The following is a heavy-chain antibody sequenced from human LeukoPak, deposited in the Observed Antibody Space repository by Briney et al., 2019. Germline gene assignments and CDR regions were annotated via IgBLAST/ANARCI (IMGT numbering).Heavy chain of an antibody. Sequence: GGSLGLSCAASGFTFSDYYMSWIRQAPGKGLEWVSYISSSGSTIYYADSVKGRFTISRDNAKNSLYLQMNSLRAEDTAVYYCARDQLELRAFDIWGQGTMVTVSS. D-gene: IGHD1-7*01. CDR1: GFTFSDYY. J-gene: IGHJ3*02. V-gene: IGHV3-11*04. CDR2: ISSSGSTI. CDR3: ARDQLELRAFDI.